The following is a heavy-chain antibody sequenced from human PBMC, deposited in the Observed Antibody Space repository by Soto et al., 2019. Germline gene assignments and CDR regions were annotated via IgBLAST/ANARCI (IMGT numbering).Heavy chain of an antibody. CDR2: IYWDDDK. D-gene: IGHD6-13*01. Sequence: SGPTLVNPTQTLTLTCTFSGFSLSTSGVGVGWIRQPPGKALEWLALIYWDDDKRYSPSLKSRLTITKDTSKNQVVLTMTNMDPVDTATYYCAHRPGSGVRQQLVPTDFFDYWGRGTLVTVSS. V-gene: IGHV2-5*02. CDR1: GFSLSTSGVG. J-gene: IGHJ4*02. CDR3: AHRPGSGVRQQLVPTDFFDY.